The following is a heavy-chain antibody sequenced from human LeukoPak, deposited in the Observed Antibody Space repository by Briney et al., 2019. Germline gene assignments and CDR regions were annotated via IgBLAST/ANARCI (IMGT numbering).Heavy chain of an antibody. CDR3: ARDGGIVRMTGYYPW. Sequence: SVKVSCKASGGTFSSYAISWVRQAPGQGLEWMGGIIPIFGTANYAQKFQGRVTITADESTSTAYMELSSPRSEDTAVYYCARDGGIVRMTGYYPWWGQGTLVTVSS. V-gene: IGHV1-69*01. CDR1: GGTFSSYA. D-gene: IGHD3-9*01. J-gene: IGHJ4*02. CDR2: IIPIFGTA.